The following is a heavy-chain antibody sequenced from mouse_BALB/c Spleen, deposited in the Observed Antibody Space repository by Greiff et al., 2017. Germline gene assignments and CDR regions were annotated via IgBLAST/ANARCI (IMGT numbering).Heavy chain of an antibody. CDR3: AQTGTEFAY. CDR1: GFTFSSYG. D-gene: IGHD4-1*01. V-gene: IGHV5-6*01. CDR2: ISSGGSYT. Sequence: EVQRVESGGDLVKPGGSLKLSCAASGFTFSSYGMSWVRQTPDKRLEWVATISSGGSYTYYPDSVKGRFTISRDNAKNTLYLQMSSLKSEDTAMYYCAQTGTEFAYWGQGTLVTVSA. J-gene: IGHJ3*01.